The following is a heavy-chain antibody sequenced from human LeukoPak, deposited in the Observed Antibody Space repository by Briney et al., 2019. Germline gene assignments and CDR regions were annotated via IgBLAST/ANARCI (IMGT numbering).Heavy chain of an antibody. V-gene: IGHV3-21*01. J-gene: IGHJ3*02. Sequence: GGSLRLPCAASGFTFSSYAMSWVRQAPGKGLEWVSSIHSSDSYINYADSVRGRFTISRDNAKSSLYLQMNSLRAEDTAVYYCARGVLGYGRNDAFDIWGQGTMVTVSS. CDR1: GFTFSSYA. D-gene: IGHD4-23*01. CDR2: IHSSDSYI. CDR3: ARGVLGYGRNDAFDI.